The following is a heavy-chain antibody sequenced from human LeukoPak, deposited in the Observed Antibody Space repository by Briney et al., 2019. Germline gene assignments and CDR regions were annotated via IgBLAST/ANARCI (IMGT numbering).Heavy chain of an antibody. CDR1: GYTFTGYY. V-gene: IGHV1-2*02. J-gene: IGHJ4*02. CDR3: VSRGTTGTTGNY. D-gene: IGHD1-1*01. Sequence: ASVKVSCKASGYTFTGYYMHWVRQAPGQGLEWMGWINPNSSGTNYAQKFQGRVTLTRDTSISTAYMELTRLRFDGTAVYYCVSRGTTGTTGNYWGQGTLVTVSS. CDR2: INPNSSGT.